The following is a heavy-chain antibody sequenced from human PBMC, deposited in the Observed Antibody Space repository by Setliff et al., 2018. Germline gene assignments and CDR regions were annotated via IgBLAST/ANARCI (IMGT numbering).Heavy chain of an antibody. CDR3: ARDVFPYHYEGAFDI. Sequence: ASVKVSCKASGYTFTSHYMHWVRQAPGLGLEWMGTINPSSGRTSYAQKFQGRVTMTRDTSTSTVYMDMSSLRSEDTAVYYCARDVFPYHYEGAFDIWVQGTMVTFSS. D-gene: IGHD3-22*01. CDR2: INPSSGRT. J-gene: IGHJ3*02. CDR1: GYTFTSHY. V-gene: IGHV1-46*01.